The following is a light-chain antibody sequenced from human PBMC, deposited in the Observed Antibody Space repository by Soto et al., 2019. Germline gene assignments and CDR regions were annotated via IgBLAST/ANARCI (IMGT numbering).Light chain of an antibody. Sequence: DIILTQSPAIVSVSPGERATLSCRASRSVSTNLAWYQHKHGQAPRLLIYVASTRVTDIPPRFSGSGSGTEFTLTINYLKSEDFGVYYCQQYDKTVPPVTFGGGTKVEI. CDR3: QQYDKTVPPVT. CDR1: RSVSTN. CDR2: VAS. V-gene: IGKV3-15*01. J-gene: IGKJ4*01.